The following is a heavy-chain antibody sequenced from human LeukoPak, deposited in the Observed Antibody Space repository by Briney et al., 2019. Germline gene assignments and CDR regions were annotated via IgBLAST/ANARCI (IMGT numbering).Heavy chain of an antibody. D-gene: IGHD3-10*01. J-gene: IGHJ4*02. CDR3: TTELIRGPPPGFDY. V-gene: IGHV3-15*01. Sequence: GGSLRLSCAASGFTFSNAWMSWVRQAPGKGLEWVGRIKSKTDGGTTDYAAPVKGRFTISRDDSKNTLYLQMNSLKTEDTAVYYCTTELIRGPPPGFDYWGQGTLVTVSS. CDR2: IKSKTDGGTT. CDR1: GFTFSNAW.